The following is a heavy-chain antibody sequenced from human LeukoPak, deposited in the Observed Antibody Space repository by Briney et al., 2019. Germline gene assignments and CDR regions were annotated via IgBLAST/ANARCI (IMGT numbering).Heavy chain of an antibody. J-gene: IGHJ4*02. V-gene: IGHV3-30*18. CDR2: ISYDGSNK. D-gene: IGHD3-22*01. Sequence: PGKSLRLSCAASGFTFSRHGLSWVRQAPGKGLEWVAVISYDGSNKYYADSVKGRFTISRDNSKNTMYLQMNSLRVEDTAVYYCAKDGPPYYYDSSGLLDYWGQGTLVTVSS. CDR3: AKDGPPYYYDSSGLLDY. CDR1: GFTFSRHG.